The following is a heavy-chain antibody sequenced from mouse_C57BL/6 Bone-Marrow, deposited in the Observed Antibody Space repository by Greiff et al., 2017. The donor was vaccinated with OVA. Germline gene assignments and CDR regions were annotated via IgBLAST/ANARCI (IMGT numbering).Heavy chain of an antibody. CDR1: GYSFTGYY. V-gene: IGHV1-42*01. Sequence: VQLQQSGPELVKPGASVKISCKATGYSFTGYYMNWVKQSPEKSLEWIGEINPSTGGTTYNQKFKAKATLTVDKSSSTAYMQLKSLTAEDSAVYDCARGGTRPFAYGGQGTLVTVSA. D-gene: IGHD4-1*01. CDR2: INPSTGGT. CDR3: ARGGTRPFAY. J-gene: IGHJ3*01.